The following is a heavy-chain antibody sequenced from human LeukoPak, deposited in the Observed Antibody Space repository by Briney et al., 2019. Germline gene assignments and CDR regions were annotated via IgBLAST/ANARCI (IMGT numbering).Heavy chain of an antibody. CDR1: GGTFSSYA. CDR2: IIPIFGTA. V-gene: IGHV1-69*05. D-gene: IGHD1-26*01. J-gene: IGHJ4*02. CDR3: AREEGELPRELDY. Sequence: SVKVSCKVSGGTFSSYAISWVRQAPGQGLEWMGRIIPIFGTANYAQKFQGRVTITTDESTSTAYMELSSLRSEDTAVYYCAREEGELPRELDYWGQGTLVTVSS.